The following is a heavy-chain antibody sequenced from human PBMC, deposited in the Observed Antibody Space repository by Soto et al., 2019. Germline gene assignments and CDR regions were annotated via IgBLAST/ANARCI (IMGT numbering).Heavy chain of an antibody. CDR3: ARYPSDYSNRHPNYGMDV. J-gene: IGHJ6*02. CDR2: IYYSGST. Sequence: SETLSLTCTVSGGSIISGGYYWIWIRQHPGKGLEWIGYIYYSGSTYYNPSLKSRVTISVDTSKNQFSLKLSSVTAADTAVYYCARYPSDYSNRHPNYGMDVWGQGTTVTVS. CDR1: GGSIISGGYY. D-gene: IGHD4-4*01. V-gene: IGHV4-31*03.